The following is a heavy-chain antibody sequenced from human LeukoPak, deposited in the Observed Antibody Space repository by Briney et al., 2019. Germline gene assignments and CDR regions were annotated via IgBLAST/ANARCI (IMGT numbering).Heavy chain of an antibody. V-gene: IGHV3-74*01. Sequence: GGSLRLSCVASGFPFSTYWMHWVRRAPGKGLIWVSHINSDGSNTRYVDSVKGRFTISRDNAKNTLYLQMNSLRAEDTGVYYCARKTVPDYWGQGTLVTVSS. CDR1: GFPFSTYW. D-gene: IGHD1-1*01. J-gene: IGHJ4*02. CDR3: ARKTVPDY. CDR2: INSDGSNT.